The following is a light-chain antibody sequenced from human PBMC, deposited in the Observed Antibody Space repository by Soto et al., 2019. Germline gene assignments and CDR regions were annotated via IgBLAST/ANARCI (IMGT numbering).Light chain of an antibody. J-gene: IGKJ1*01. CDR1: QTISDW. V-gene: IGKV1-5*03. Sequence: DIKLTQSPSTLSASVGDRISITCRASQTISDWLAWYQQKPGKAPKVLIYKASSLEDGVPSRFSGSGSGTEFTLTINSLQADDFATYYCQEYGSDWTFGQGTKVEV. CDR2: KAS. CDR3: QEYGSDWT.